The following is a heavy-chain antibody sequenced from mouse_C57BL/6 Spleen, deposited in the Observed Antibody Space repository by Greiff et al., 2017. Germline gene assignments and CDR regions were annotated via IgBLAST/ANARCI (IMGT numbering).Heavy chain of an antibody. CDR1: GYAFSSYW. J-gene: IGHJ2*01. CDR2: IYPGDGDT. Sequence: QVQLQQSGAELVKPGASVKISCKASGYAFSSYWMNWVKQGPGKGLEWIGQIYPGDGDTNYNGKFKGKATLTADKSSRTAYMQLCSLTSECCAVYFCARPYCRTPERFDYWGQGTTLTGSS. CDR3: ARPYCRTPERFDY. D-gene: IGHD2-12*01. V-gene: IGHV1-80*01.